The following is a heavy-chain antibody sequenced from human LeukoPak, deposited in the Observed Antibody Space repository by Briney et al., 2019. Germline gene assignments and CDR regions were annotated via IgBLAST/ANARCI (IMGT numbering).Heavy chain of an antibody. Sequence: SETLSLTCAVSGVSISSYYWSWIRQPPGKGLEWIGFIYYSGSTNYNPSLKSRVTISVDTSKNQSSLKLSTVTAADTAVYYCARAYDFWSGYYQQGGLAFDICGQGTMVTVSS. V-gene: IGHV4-59*01. CDR2: IYYSGST. J-gene: IGHJ3*02. CDR3: ARAYDFWSGYYQQGGLAFDI. CDR1: GVSISSYY. D-gene: IGHD3-3*01.